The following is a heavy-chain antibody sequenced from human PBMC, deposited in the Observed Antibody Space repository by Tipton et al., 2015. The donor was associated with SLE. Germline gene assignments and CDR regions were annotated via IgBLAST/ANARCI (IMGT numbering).Heavy chain of an antibody. Sequence: SLRLSCAASGFTFDDYAMHWVRQAPGKGLEWVSYITSSGSTISYADSVKGRFTISRDNAKNSLYLQMNSLRAEDTAVYYFARNRAAAGGWFDPWGQGTLVTVSS. V-gene: IGHV3-11*01. CDR3: ARNRAAAGGWFDP. D-gene: IGHD6-13*01. CDR2: ITSSGSTI. J-gene: IGHJ5*02. CDR1: GFTFDDYA.